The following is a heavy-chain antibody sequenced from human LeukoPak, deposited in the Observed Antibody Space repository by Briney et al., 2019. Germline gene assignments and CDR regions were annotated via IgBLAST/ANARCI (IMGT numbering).Heavy chain of an antibody. V-gene: IGHV3-74*01. J-gene: IGHJ3*02. Sequence: PGGSLRLSCAASGFTFSNYWMHWVRQAPGKGLVWVSRIYNDGSSTSYADSVKGQFTISRDNAKSTLYLQMNSLRADDTAVFYCVRVRGGSGRSYAADAFDIWGQGTMVTVSS. CDR3: VRVRGGSGRSYAADAFDI. D-gene: IGHD1-26*01. CDR1: GFTFSNYW. CDR2: IYNDGSST.